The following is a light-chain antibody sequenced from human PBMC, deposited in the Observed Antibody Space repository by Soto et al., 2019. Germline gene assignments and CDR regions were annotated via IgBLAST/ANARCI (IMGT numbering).Light chain of an antibody. CDR3: QQYATSARLT. Sequence: EIVLTQSPGTLSWSLGERATLSCRASQSVSQYLAWYQQKPGQAPRLLIYRASSRANGIPDRFSGSGSGTDFTVTINGLEPEDVAVYYCQQYATSARLTFGPGTNVDI. J-gene: IGKJ3*01. CDR2: RAS. CDR1: QSVSQY. V-gene: IGKV3-20*01.